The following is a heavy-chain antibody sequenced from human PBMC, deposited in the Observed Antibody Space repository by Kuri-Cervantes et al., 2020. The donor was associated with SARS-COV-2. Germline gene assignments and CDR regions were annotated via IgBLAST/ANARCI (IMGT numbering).Heavy chain of an antibody. CDR3: ARVLRGYSGYELFDY. CDR1: GFNFSTTD. CDR2: ISSDGKNK. Sequence: GGSLRLSCVASGFNFSTTDMHWVRQAPGKGLEWVTFISSDGKNKKCMASGKGRFTISRDNSQNTLHLQMKSLRAEDTAVYYCARVLRGYSGYELFDYWGQGTLVTVSS. J-gene: IGHJ4*02. D-gene: IGHD5-12*01. V-gene: IGHV3-30*03.